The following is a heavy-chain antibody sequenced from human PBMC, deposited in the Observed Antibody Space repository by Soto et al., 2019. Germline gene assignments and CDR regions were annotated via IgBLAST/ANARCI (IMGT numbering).Heavy chain of an antibody. J-gene: IGHJ4*02. D-gene: IGHD7-27*01. CDR3: GKHSGFTSGAPDF. CDR2: ISASGASR. V-gene: IGHV3-23*01. CDR1: GFTFSSHA. Sequence: GGSLRLSCAASGFTFSSHAMTWVRQAPGKGLDWVSGISASGASRYYTDSVKGRFTISRDNSENRLALQMNSLRAEDTAVYYWGKHSGFTSGAPDFWGQGTLVTVSS.